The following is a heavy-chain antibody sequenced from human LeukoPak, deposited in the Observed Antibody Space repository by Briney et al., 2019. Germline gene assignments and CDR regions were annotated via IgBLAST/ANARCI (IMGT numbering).Heavy chain of an antibody. Sequence: ASVKVSCKASGYTFTGYYMHWVRQAPGQGLEWMGWINPNSGGTNYAQKFQGRVTMTRDTSISTAYMELSRLRSDDTAVYYCARGYYDSSGYYYVDIWGQGTMVTVSS. CDR2: INPNSGGT. CDR1: GYTFTGYY. D-gene: IGHD3-22*01. J-gene: IGHJ3*02. V-gene: IGHV1-2*02. CDR3: ARGYYDSSGYYYVDI.